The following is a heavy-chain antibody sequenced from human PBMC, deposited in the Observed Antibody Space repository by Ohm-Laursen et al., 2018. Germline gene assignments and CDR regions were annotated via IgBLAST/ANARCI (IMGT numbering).Heavy chain of an antibody. CDR3: ARGGELKRVPDY. V-gene: IGHV4-4*07. CDR2: IYTSGST. J-gene: IGHJ4*02. CDR1: GGSISSNY. Sequence: SDTLSLTCTVSGGSISSNYWSWIRQPAGKGLEWIGRIYTSGSTNYNPSLKSRVTMSVDTSKNQFSLKLSSVTAADTAVYYCARGGELKRVPDYWGQGTLVTVSS. D-gene: IGHD2-2*01.